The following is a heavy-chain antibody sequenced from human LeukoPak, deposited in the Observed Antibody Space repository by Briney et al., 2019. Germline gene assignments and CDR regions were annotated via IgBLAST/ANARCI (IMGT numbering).Heavy chain of an antibody. CDR1: GGSISSSNW. Sequence: SGTLSLTCAVSGGSISSSNWWSWVRQFPGKGLEWIGEIYHSGSINYSPSLKSRVTISVDKSKNQFSLKLSSVTAADTAVYYCARELEIGHTEEGEVWFDPWGQGTLVTVSS. V-gene: IGHV4-4*02. J-gene: IGHJ5*02. CDR2: IYHSGSI. D-gene: IGHD5-24*01. CDR3: ARELEIGHTEEGEVWFDP.